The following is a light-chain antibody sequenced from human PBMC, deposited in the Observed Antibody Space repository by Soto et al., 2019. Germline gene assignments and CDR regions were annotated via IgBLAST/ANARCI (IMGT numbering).Light chain of an antibody. CDR2: DVS. CDR1: SSDVCGYNY. Sequence: QSVLTQPASVSGSPGQSITISCTGTSSDVCGYNYVSWYQQHPGKAPKFMIYDVSSRPSGVSNRFSGSKSGNTASLTISGLQVEDEADYYCCSYTTSNTRQIVFGTGTKVTVL. V-gene: IGLV2-14*03. CDR3: CSYTTSNTRQIV. J-gene: IGLJ1*01.